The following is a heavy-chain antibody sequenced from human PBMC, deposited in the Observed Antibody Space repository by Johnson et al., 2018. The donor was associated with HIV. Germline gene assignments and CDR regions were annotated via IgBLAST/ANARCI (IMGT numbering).Heavy chain of an antibody. CDR3: TTDLIRRYKGSGLRDAFDI. CDR2: IKSKTDGGTT. Sequence: VQLVESGGGVVRPGGSLRLSCAAAGFTFSNAWMSWVRQAPGKGLEWVGRIKSKTDGGTTDYAAPVKGRFTISRDDSNNTLYLQMNSLKTEDTAVYYCTTDLIRRYKGSGLRDAFDIWGQGTMVTVSS. V-gene: IGHV3-15*01. CDR1: GFTFSNAW. J-gene: IGHJ3*02. D-gene: IGHD3-10*01.